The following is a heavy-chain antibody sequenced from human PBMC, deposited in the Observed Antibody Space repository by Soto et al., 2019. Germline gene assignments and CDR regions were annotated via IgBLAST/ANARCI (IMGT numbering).Heavy chain of an antibody. J-gene: IGHJ6*02. Sequence: SVKVSCKASGFTFTSSAVQWVRQARGQRLEWIGWIVVGSGNTNYAQKFQERVTITRDMSTSTAYMELSSLRSEDTAVYYCAAAEYYGGNGGPAYYSHGMDVWGQGTTVTVSS. CDR3: AAAEYYGGNGGPAYYSHGMDV. D-gene: IGHD4-17*01. CDR1: GFTFTSSA. V-gene: IGHV1-58*01. CDR2: IVVGSGNT.